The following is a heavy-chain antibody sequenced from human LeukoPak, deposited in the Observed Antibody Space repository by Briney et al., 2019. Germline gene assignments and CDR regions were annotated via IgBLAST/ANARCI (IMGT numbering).Heavy chain of an antibody. J-gene: IGHJ4*02. V-gene: IGHV3-23*01. Sequence: HSGGSLRLSCAASGFTFSSYAMIWVRQAPGKGLEWVSAISGSGGSTYYADSVKGRFTISRDNSKNTLYLQMNSLRAEDTAVYYCAKDRVSYYYGSGSYPYYFDYWGQGTLVTVSS. CDR2: ISGSGGST. CDR3: AKDRVSYYYGSGSYPYYFDY. D-gene: IGHD3-10*01. CDR1: GFTFSSYA.